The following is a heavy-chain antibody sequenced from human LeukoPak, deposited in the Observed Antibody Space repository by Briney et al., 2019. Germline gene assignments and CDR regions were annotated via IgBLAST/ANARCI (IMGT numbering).Heavy chain of an antibody. CDR1: GGTFSSYA. D-gene: IGHD4-11*01. CDR2: IIPIFGTP. V-gene: IGHV1-69*05. J-gene: IGHJ6*03. CDR3: ARNDYSNYDYYYYYMDV. Sequence: SVKVSCKASGGTFSSYAISWVRQAPGQGLEWMGGIIPIFGTPNYAQKFQGRVTITTDDSTSTAYMELSSLRSEDTAVYYCARNDYSNYDYYYYYMDVWGKGTTVTVSS.